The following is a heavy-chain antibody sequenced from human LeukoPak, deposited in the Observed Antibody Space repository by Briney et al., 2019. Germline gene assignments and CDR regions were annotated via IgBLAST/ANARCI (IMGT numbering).Heavy chain of an antibody. J-gene: IGHJ4*02. CDR3: ARDHSSSWYGEFDY. CDR2: IKSDGSST. V-gene: IGHV3-74*01. Sequence: GGSLRLSCAASGFTFSGYWMHWVRQAPGKGLVWVSRIKSDGSSTTYADSVKGRFTISRDNAKNTLYLQMNSLRAEDTALYYCARDHSSSWYGEFDYWGQGTLVTVSS. D-gene: IGHD6-13*01. CDR1: GFTFSGYW.